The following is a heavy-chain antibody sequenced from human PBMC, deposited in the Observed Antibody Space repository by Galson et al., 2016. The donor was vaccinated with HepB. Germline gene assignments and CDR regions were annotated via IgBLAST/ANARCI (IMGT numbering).Heavy chain of an antibody. V-gene: IGHV3-23*01. J-gene: IGHJ4*02. CDR1: GFAFSAYG. CDR2: ISTSGGST. D-gene: IGHD4/OR15-4a*01. Sequence: SLRLSCAASGFAFSAYGMTWVRQAPRKGLEWVAAISTSGGSTDYADSVRGRFTISRDNSKNRLYLQMNSLRDEDTAVYFCVGDRDGQRHMVHGGYWGRGTLVTVSS. CDR3: VGDRDGQRHMVHGGY.